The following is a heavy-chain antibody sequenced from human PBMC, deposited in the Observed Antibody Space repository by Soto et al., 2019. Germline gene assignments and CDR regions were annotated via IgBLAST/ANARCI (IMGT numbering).Heavy chain of an antibody. CDR3: ARGRIQLWYPFEY. J-gene: IGHJ4*02. D-gene: IGHD5-18*01. CDR1: GGSISSYY. Sequence: SETLSLTCPLSGGSISSYYWSCMRQPPGKGLEWIGYIYYSGSTNYNPSLKSRVTISVDTSKNQFSLKLSSVTAADTAVYYCARGRIQLWYPFEYWGQGTLVTVS. V-gene: IGHV4-59*01. CDR2: IYYSGST.